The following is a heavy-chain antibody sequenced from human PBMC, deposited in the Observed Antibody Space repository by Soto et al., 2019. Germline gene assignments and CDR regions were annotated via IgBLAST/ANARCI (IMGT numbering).Heavy chain of an antibody. J-gene: IGHJ4*02. Sequence: PGGSLRLSCAASGFTFSSYAMSWVRQAPGKGLEWVSAISGSGGSTYYADSVKGRFTISRDNSKNTLYLQMNSLRAEDTAVYYCAKGSDYLGRGGGTFDYWGKGTLVTVSS. CDR3: AKGSDYLGRGGGTFDY. V-gene: IGHV3-23*01. D-gene: IGHD2-21*01. CDR1: GFTFSSYA. CDR2: ISGSGGST.